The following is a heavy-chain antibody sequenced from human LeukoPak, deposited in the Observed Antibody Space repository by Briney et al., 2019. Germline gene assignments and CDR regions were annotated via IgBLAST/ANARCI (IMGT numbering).Heavy chain of an antibody. CDR3: ARDTPLYYYDSNGYYSFDC. D-gene: IGHD3-22*01. CDR2: IYSGGNT. V-gene: IGHV3-66*01. J-gene: IGHJ4*02. CDR1: EFTVSSNS. Sequence: GGSLRFSCAASEFTVSSNSMTWVRQAPGKGLEWVSVIYSGGNTYYADSVKGRFTISRDNSKNTLYLQMNSLRAEDTAVYYCARDTPLYYYDSNGYYSFDCWGQGTLVTVSS.